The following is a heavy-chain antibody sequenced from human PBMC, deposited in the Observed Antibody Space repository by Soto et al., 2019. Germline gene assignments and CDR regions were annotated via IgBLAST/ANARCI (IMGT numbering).Heavy chain of an antibody. CDR3: AIGQRGGHPPWDYYYDMDV. D-gene: IGHD3-16*01. Sequence: SQTLSLTCAISGDSVSSNSASWNWIRQSPSRGLEWLGRTNYRSRWYNDYAVSVKSRIPISPDTSNNQFSLQLTSVTPEDTAVYYCAIGQRGGHPPWDYYYDMDVWGKGTTVTVSS. CDR1: GDSVSSNSAS. CDR2: TNYRSRWYN. J-gene: IGHJ6*03. V-gene: IGHV6-1*01.